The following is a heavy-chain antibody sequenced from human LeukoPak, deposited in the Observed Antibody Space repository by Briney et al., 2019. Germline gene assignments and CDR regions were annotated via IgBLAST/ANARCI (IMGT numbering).Heavy chain of an antibody. CDR2: IQASGST. J-gene: IGHJ6*03. CDR1: GDSSLNYY. D-gene: IGHD3-3*01. V-gene: IGHV4-59*01. Sequence: SETLSLTCTVSGDSSLNYYWSWIRQPPGKGLEGIGYIQASGSTDYPPSLKSRVTISVHPSKNQFPLKMSSVTAADTAVFYCARVEWTPYYYYMDGWGKGTTLT. CDR3: ARVEWTPYYYYMDG.